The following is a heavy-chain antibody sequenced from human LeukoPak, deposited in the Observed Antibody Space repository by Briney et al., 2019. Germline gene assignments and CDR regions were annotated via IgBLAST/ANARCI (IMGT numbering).Heavy chain of an antibody. CDR1: GGSFSGYN. CDR2: INHSGST. Sequence: PSETLSLTCAASGGSFSGYNWSWIRQPPGKGLERISEINHSGSTNYNPSLKSRVTISVDTSKNKFTLKMSSVTAADTAVYYCARGLFFDYGSGSYSPRSFDYWGQGTLVTVSS. J-gene: IGHJ4*02. V-gene: IGHV4-34*01. D-gene: IGHD3-10*01. CDR3: ARGLFFDYGSGSYSPRSFDY.